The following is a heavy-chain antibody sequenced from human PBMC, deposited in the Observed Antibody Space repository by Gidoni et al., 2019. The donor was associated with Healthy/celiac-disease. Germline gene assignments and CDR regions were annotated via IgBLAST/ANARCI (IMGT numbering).Heavy chain of an antibody. V-gene: IGHV3-15*01. J-gene: IGHJ4*02. CDR3: TTDLRPATTVTGGY. CDR1: GFTFSTAG. Sequence: EVQLVESGGGLVKPGGSLRLSCAASGFTFSTAGMSWVRQAPGKGLEWVGRIKSKTDGGTTDYAAPVKGRFTISRDDSKNTLYLQMNSLKTEDTAVYYCTTDLRPATTVTGGYWGQGTLVTVSS. CDR2: IKSKTDGGTT. D-gene: IGHD4-17*01.